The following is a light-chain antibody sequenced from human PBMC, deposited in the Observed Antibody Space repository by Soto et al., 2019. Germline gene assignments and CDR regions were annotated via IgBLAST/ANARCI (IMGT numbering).Light chain of an antibody. CDR2: EVS. V-gene: IGLV2-18*02. CDR1: SSDVGSYNR. J-gene: IGLJ1*01. Sequence: QSVLTQPPSVSGSPGQSVTISCTGTSSDVGSYNRVSWYQQPPGTAPNLMIYEVSNRPSGVPDRFSGSKSGNTASLPISGLQAEDEADYYCSSYTSSSTYVFGTGTKLTVL. CDR3: SSYTSSSTYV.